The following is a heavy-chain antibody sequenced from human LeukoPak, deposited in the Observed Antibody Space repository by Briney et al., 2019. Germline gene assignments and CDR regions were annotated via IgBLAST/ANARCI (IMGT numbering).Heavy chain of an antibody. CDR1: GFTFSSYA. V-gene: IGHV3-23*01. CDR2: ISGSGGST. Sequence: GRSLRLSCAASGFTFSSYAMSWVRQAPGKGLEWVSAISGSGGSTYYADSVKGRFTISRDNSKNTLYLQMNSLRAEDTAVYYCAKDRSSTSWGGNWFDPWGQGTLVTVSS. D-gene: IGHD2-2*01. J-gene: IGHJ5*02. CDR3: AKDRSSTSWGGNWFDP.